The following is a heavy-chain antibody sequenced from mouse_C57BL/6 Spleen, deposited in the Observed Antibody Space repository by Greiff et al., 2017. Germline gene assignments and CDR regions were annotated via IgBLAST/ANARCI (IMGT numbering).Heavy chain of an antibody. V-gene: IGHV1-80*01. Sequence: QVQLQQSGAELVKPGASVKISCKASGYAFSSYWMNWVKQRPGKGLEWIGQIYPGDGDTNYNGKFKGKATLTADKSSSTAYMQLSSLTSEDSAVYFCARAEDGYSPWFAYWGQGTLVTVSA. J-gene: IGHJ3*01. CDR3: ARAEDGYSPWFAY. D-gene: IGHD2-3*01. CDR1: GYAFSSYW. CDR2: IYPGDGDT.